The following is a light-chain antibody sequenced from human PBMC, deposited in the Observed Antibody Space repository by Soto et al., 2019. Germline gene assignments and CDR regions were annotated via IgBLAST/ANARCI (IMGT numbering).Light chain of an antibody. Sequence: QSVLTQPPSASGTPGQRVTISCSGSSSNIGINTVNWYQQVPGTAPKLLIYTDNQRPSGVPDRFSGSKSGTSAALAISGLQSEDEADYYCAAWDDSLNGLYVFGTGTKLTVL. V-gene: IGLV1-44*01. CDR1: SSNIGINT. J-gene: IGLJ1*01. CDR2: TDN. CDR3: AAWDDSLNGLYV.